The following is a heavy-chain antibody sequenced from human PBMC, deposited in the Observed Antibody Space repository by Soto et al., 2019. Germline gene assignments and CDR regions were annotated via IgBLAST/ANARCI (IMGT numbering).Heavy chain of an antibody. CDR3: ERSMVRGDKRGDAFDI. D-gene: IGHD3-10*01. V-gene: IGHV1-18*01. Sequence: QVQLVQSGAEVKKPGASVKVSCKASGYTFTSYGISWVRQAPGQGLEWMGWISAYNGNTNYAQKLQGRVTMTTDTATSTAYMELRRLRSADTAVYYCERSMVRGDKRGDAFDIWGQGTMVTVSS. J-gene: IGHJ3*02. CDR1: GYTFTSYG. CDR2: ISAYNGNT.